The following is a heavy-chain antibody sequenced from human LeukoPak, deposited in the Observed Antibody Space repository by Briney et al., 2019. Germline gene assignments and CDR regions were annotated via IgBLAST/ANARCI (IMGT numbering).Heavy chain of an antibody. CDR3: VRGVYCSSSSCCTGYYYYYMDV. CDR2: INGDGSST. J-gene: IGHJ6*03. V-gene: IGHV3-74*01. D-gene: IGHD2-2*02. Sequence: PGGSLRLSCAASGFTFSSHWMHWVRQAPGKGLVWVSRINGDGSSTSDADSVRGRFTISRDNAKNTLYLHMNSLRAEDTAVYYCVRGVYCSSSSCCTGYYYYYMDVWGKGTTVTVSS. CDR1: GFTFSSHW.